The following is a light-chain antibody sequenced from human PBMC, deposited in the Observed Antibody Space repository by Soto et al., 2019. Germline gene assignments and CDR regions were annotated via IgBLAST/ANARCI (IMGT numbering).Light chain of an antibody. J-gene: IGKJ4*01. V-gene: IGKV3-20*01. CDR2: GAS. CDR1: QSIPSNY. Sequence: EVVLTQSPGTLSLSSGESATLSCRASQSIPSNYLAWYQKKPGQSPRLLIYGASSRPTGIPDRFSGSGSGTDFTLTISRLEPEDFAVYYCQQYGRSPLTFGGGTKVEIK. CDR3: QQYGRSPLT.